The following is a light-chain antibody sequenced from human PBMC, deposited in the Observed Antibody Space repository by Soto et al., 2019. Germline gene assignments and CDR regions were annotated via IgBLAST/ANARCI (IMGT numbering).Light chain of an antibody. J-gene: IGKJ1*01. CDR2: GAS. CDR3: QQYNNWPPS. Sequence: EIVMTQSPATLSVSPGERATLSCRASQSVSSNLAWYQQKPGQAPRLLIYGASTRATGIPARFSGSGSGTEFTLTISSLQSEDFAVYYCQQYNNWPPSVGQGTKVEIK. V-gene: IGKV3-15*01. CDR1: QSVSSN.